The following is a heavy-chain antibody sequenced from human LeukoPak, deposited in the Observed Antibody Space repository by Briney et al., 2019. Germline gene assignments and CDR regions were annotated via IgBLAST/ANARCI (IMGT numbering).Heavy chain of an antibody. D-gene: IGHD6-13*01. Sequence: SETLSLTCTVSGYSISSGYYWGWIRQPPGKGLEWIGSISHSGTTYSNPSLKRRGTISVDTSKDQFSLKVSSVTAADTAVYYCARDLGSSKYFQHWGQGTLVTVSS. V-gene: IGHV4-38-2*02. J-gene: IGHJ1*01. CDR3: ARDLGSSKYFQH. CDR2: ISHSGTT. CDR1: GYSISSGYY.